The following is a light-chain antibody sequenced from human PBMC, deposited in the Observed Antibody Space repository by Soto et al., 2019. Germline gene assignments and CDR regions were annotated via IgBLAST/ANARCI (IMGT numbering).Light chain of an antibody. J-gene: IGLJ1*01. V-gene: IGLV2-14*01. CDR1: SSDVGGYNY. CDR2: DVT. CDR3: SSYTGSTTLGV. Sequence: QSALTQPASVSGSPGQSISISCTGTSSDVGGYNYVSWYQQHPGKAPKLMIYDVTNRPSGVSNRFSGSKSGNTASLTISGLQAEDEADYYCSSYTGSTTLGVLGTGNKVTVL.